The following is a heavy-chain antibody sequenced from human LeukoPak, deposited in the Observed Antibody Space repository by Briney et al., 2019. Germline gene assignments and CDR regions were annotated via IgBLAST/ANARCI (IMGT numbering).Heavy chain of an antibody. J-gene: IGHJ4*02. CDR3: TRDGGSGIDY. CDR1: GLTFSNYA. Sequence: GGSLRLSCAASGLTFSNYAMNWVRQAPGKGLKWVSGISTSGGRTYYADSVKGRFTVSRDTSKSTLYLQMNSLRVEDSAVYYCTRDGGSGIDYWGQGTLVTVSS. D-gene: IGHD1-26*01. CDR2: ISTSGGRT. V-gene: IGHV3-23*01.